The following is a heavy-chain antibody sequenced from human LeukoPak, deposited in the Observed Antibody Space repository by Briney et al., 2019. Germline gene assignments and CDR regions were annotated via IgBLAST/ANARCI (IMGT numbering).Heavy chain of an antibody. CDR1: GFTFSTYV. J-gene: IGHJ4*02. Sequence: GGSLILSCSVSGFTFSTYVMHWVRQAPGKGLEYVSAISSNGDNTYYADSVKGRFTISRDNSKNTLYLQMSSLRADDTAVYYCVRGTGYWGQGTLVTVSS. CDR2: ISSNGDNT. CDR3: VRGTGY. V-gene: IGHV3-64D*06.